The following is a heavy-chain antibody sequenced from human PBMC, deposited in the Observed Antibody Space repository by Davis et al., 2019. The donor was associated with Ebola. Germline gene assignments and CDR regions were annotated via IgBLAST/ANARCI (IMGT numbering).Heavy chain of an antibody. D-gene: IGHD3-10*02. CDR3: ARKSMFFDY. J-gene: IGHJ4*02. Sequence: GESLKISCAASGFTFSNYWMSWVRQAPGKGLEWVANIKQDGSEKYDVDSVKGRFTISRDNAKNSLYLQMNSLRAEDTDVYYCARKSMFFDYWGQGTRVTVSS. V-gene: IGHV3-7*03. CDR2: IKQDGSEK. CDR1: GFTFSNYW.